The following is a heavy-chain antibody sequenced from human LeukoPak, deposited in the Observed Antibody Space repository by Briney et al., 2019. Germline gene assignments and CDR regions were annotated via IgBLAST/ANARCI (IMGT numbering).Heavy chain of an antibody. Sequence: PGGSLRLSCAASGLTVSRNFMSWVRQAPGKGLEWVSVMYRDGRTYYADSVKGRFTISRDNAKNSLYLQMNSLRAEDTAVYYCARDHVGAAYYFDYWGQGTLVTVSS. J-gene: IGHJ4*02. V-gene: IGHV3-66*01. CDR3: ARDHVGAAYYFDY. CDR1: GLTVSRNF. D-gene: IGHD1-26*01. CDR2: MYRDGRT.